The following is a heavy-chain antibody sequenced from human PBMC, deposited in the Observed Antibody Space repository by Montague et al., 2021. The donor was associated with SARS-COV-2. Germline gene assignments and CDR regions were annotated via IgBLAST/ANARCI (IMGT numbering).Heavy chain of an antibody. Sequence: SETLSLTCTVSGDSMNNYYWSWIRQPPGKGLEWIGYINYSGSTHYNPSLQSRVTLSKDTSKNQFSLRLTSVTAADTAMYFCARARICRSSWYAYFDHWGQGTLVTVSS. CDR1: GDSMNNYY. D-gene: IGHD6-13*01. CDR3: ARARICRSSWYAYFDH. J-gene: IGHJ4*02. V-gene: IGHV4-59*01. CDR2: INYSGST.